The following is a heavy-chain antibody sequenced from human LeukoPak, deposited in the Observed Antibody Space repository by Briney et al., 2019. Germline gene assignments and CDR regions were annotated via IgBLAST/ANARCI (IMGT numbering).Heavy chain of an antibody. D-gene: IGHD2-2*01. J-gene: IGHJ3*02. CDR2: ISSSSSYI. V-gene: IGHV3-21*01. Sequence: GGSQRLSCAASGFTFSSYSMNWVRQAPGKGLEWVSSISSSSSYIYYADSVKGRFTISRDNAKNSLYLQMNSLRAEDTAVYYCARDTPQYQLLWDAFDIWGQGTMVTVSS. CDR1: GFTFSSYS. CDR3: ARDTPQYQLLWDAFDI.